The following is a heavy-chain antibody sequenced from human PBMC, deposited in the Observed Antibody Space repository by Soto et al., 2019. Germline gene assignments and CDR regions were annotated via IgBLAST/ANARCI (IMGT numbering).Heavy chain of an antibody. CDR3: TTAESPAGAYFFDY. D-gene: IGHD3-10*01. V-gene: IGHV3-49*04. CDR1: GFSFDKYA. J-gene: IGHJ4*02. Sequence: PGGSLRLSCTASGFSFDKYAINWVRQAPGRGLEWVGLIRNQTYGWTTEYAPSMKGRFTVSRDDLNNIAYLQISSLNTGDSAVYFCTTAESPAGAYFFDYWGQGTLVTVSS. CDR2: IRNQTYGWTT.